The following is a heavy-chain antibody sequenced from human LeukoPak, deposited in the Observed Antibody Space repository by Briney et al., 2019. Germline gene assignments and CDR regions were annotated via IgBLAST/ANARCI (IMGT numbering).Heavy chain of an antibody. V-gene: IGHV1-69*13. CDR1: GGTFSVYA. Sequence: SVKVSCKASGGTFSVYAFSWVRQAPGQGLEWMGGIIPMFGRTNYAQTFQGRVTITADESTSTAYMELTSLRSDDTAVYYCARDQGLWFGELLPHGEYFQHWGQGTLVTVSS. J-gene: IGHJ1*01. CDR2: IIPMFGRT. CDR3: ARDQGLWFGELLPHGEYFQH. D-gene: IGHD3-10*01.